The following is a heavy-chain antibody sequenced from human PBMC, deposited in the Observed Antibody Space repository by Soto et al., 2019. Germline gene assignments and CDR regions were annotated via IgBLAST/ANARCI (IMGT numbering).Heavy chain of an antibody. CDR1: GFTFSSYW. CDR2: IKQDGSEK. Sequence: PGGSLRLSCAASGFTFSSYWMSWVLQAPGKGLEWVANIKQDGSEKYYVDSVKGRFTISRDNAKNSLYLQMNSLRAEDTAVYYCASELLYYDFWSGPNWFDPRGQGTLVTVSS. D-gene: IGHD3-3*01. J-gene: IGHJ5*02. CDR3: ASELLYYDFWSGPNWFDP. V-gene: IGHV3-7*01.